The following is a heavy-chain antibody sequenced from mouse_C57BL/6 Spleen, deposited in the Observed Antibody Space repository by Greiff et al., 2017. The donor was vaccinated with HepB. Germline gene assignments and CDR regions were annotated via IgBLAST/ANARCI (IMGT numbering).Heavy chain of an antibody. CDR1: GYTFTDYY. CDR2: INPNNGGT. CDR3: ARGSGGYGNSYPHFDY. D-gene: IGHD1-1*01. V-gene: IGHV1-26*01. Sequence: VQLQQSGPELVKPGASVKISCKASGYTFTDYYMNWVKQSHGKSLEWIGDINPNNGGTSYNQKFKGKATLTVDKSSSTAYMELRSLTSEDSAVYYCARGSGGYGNSYPHFDYWGQGTTLTVSS. J-gene: IGHJ2*01.